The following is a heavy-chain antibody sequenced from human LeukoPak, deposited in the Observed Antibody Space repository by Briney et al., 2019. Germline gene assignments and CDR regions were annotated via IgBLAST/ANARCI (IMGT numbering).Heavy chain of an antibody. D-gene: IGHD6-6*01. J-gene: IGHJ4*02. CDR2: ISSSGSTI. Sequence: GGSLRLSCAASGFTFSSYEMNWVRQAPGKGLEGVSYISSSGSTIYYADSVKGRFTISRDNAKNSLYLQMNSLRAEDTAVYYCARERYSSLSPFDHWGQGTLVTVSS. CDR1: GFTFSSYE. V-gene: IGHV3-48*03. CDR3: ARERYSSLSPFDH.